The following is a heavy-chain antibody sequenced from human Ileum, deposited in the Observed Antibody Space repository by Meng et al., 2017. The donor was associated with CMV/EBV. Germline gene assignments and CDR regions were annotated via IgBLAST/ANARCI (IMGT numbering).Heavy chain of an antibody. J-gene: IGHJ4*01. CDR1: GGSISSGSHF. CDR2: IYYTGTT. Sequence: LPRTESGLGLVKPSETLSLTCSVSGGSISSGSHFWVWIRQPPGKGLEWIGTIYYTGTTYYNPSLKSRVTISVDTSKNQFSLKLSSVTAADTALYYCARGFYDFWEPDYWGHGTLVTVSS. D-gene: IGHD3/OR15-3a*01. V-gene: IGHV4-39*07. CDR3: ARGFYDFWEPDY.